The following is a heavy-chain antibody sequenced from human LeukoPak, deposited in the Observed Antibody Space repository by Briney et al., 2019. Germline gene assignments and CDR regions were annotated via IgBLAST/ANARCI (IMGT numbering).Heavy chain of an antibody. CDR1: GFTFSSYR. CDR3: AREAVPAAYDY. J-gene: IGHJ4*02. V-gene: IGHV3-21*01. D-gene: IGHD2-2*01. CDR2: ISSSSSYI. Sequence: GSLRLSCAASGFTFSSYRMNWVRQAPGKGLEWVSSISSSSSYIYYADSVKGRFTISRDNAKNSLYLQMNSLRAEDTAVYYCAREAVPAAYDYWGQGTLVTVSS.